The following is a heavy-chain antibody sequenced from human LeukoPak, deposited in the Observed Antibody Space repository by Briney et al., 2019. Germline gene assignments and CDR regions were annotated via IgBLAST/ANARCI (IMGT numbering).Heavy chain of an antibody. CDR3: AREVLTMIVVDQPLGAFDI. CDR1: GGSISSYY. Sequence: KPSETLSLTCTVSGGSISSYYWSWIRQPAGKGLEWIGRIYTSGSTNYNPSLKSRVIMSVDTSKNQFSLKLSSVTAADTAVYYCAREVLTMIVVDQPLGAFDIWGQRTMATVSS. J-gene: IGHJ3*02. D-gene: IGHD3-22*01. CDR2: IYTSGST. V-gene: IGHV4-4*07.